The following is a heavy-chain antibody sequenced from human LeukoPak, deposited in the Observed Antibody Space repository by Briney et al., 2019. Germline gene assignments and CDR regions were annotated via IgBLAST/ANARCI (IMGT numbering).Heavy chain of an antibody. Sequence: GGTLRLSCVASGFTFSSSGMSWVRQTPGKGLEWVSAISGSADTTDYADSVKGRFTISRDNAKNSLYLQMNSLRAEDTAVYYCAKDISSGWGYNWFDPWGQGTLVTVSS. V-gene: IGHV3-23*01. CDR2: ISGSADTT. CDR1: GFTFSSSG. CDR3: AKDISSGWGYNWFDP. J-gene: IGHJ5*02. D-gene: IGHD6-19*01.